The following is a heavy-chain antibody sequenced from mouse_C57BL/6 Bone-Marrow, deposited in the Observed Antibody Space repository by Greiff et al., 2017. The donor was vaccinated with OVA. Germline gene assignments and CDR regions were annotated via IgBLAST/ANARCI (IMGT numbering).Heavy chain of an antibody. CDR1: GYTFTDYE. V-gene: IGHV1-15*01. D-gene: IGHD2-4*01. J-gene: IGHJ2*01. Sequence: LVESGAELVRPGASVTLSCKASGYTFTDYEMHWVKQTPVHGLEWIGAIDPETGGTAYNQKFKGKAILTADKSSSTAYMELRSLTSEDSAVYYCTGGDDYDGYFDYWGQGTTLTVSS. CDR3: TGGDDYDGYFDY. CDR2: IDPETGGT.